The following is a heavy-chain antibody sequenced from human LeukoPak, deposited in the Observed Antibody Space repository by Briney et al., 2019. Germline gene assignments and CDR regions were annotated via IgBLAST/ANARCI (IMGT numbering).Heavy chain of an antibody. V-gene: IGHV3-11*05. CDR2: ISSSSSDT. D-gene: IGHD5-24*01. CDR1: GFTFSDSS. CDR3: ARGHTILTH. J-gene: IGHJ4*02. Sequence: GGSLRLSCAASGFTFSDSSMSWIRRAPGKGLEWVSYISSSSSDTNYADSVKGRFTISRDNAKSSLYLQMSSLRAEDTAVYYCARGHTILTHWGQGTLVTVSS.